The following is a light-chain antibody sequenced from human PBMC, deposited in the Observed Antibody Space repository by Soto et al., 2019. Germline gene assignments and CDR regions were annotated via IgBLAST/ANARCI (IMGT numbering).Light chain of an antibody. J-gene: IGKJ2*01. CDR2: DAS. CDR1: QSISSY. CDR3: HQTFSTPYT. V-gene: IGKV1-39*01. Sequence: DIQMTQSPSSLSASVGDRVTITCRASQSISSYLNWYQQKLGKAPKLLIYDASSLQSGVPSRFSGSGSGTDFTLSISSLQPEDFATYYCHQTFSTPYTFGQGTKLEIK.